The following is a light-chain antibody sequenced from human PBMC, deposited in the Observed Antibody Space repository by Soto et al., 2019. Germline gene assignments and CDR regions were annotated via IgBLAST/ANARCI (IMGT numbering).Light chain of an antibody. CDR3: CSYAGSEV. CDR1: SSDVGSYNL. Sequence: QSVLTQPASVSXSPGQXITIXCTGTSSDVGSYNLVSWYQHHPGKAPKLMIYEGSKRPSGVSNRFSGSKSGNTASLTIPGLQAEDEADYYCCSYAGSEVLGGGTQLTVL. V-gene: IGLV2-23*01. J-gene: IGLJ2*01. CDR2: EGS.